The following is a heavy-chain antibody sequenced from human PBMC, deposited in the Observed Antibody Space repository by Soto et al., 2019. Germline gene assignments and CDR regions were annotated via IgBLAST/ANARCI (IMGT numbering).Heavy chain of an antibody. CDR2: ISGSGGST. J-gene: IGHJ4*02. V-gene: IGHV3-23*01. CDR1: GFTFSSDA. D-gene: IGHD4-17*01. Sequence: GXSLRLSGAASGFTFSSDAISWVGQAPGKGLEWVSAISGSGGSTYYADSVKGRFTISRDNSKNTLYLQMKRLRAEDTAVYYCAKGYGDYAFDYWGQGTLVTVSS. CDR3: AKGYGDYAFDY.